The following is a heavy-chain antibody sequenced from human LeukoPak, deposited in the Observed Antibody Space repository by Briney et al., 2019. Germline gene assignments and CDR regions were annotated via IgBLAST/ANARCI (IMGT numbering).Heavy chain of an antibody. CDR2: ISWNSGSI. Sequence: GGSLRLSCAASGFTFDDYAMHWVRQAPGKGRDWGSGISWNSGSIGYADSVKGRFTISRDNAKNSLYLQMNSLRAEDTALYYCAKAPSGIAVAGYFDYWGQGTLVTVSS. V-gene: IGHV3-9*01. D-gene: IGHD6-19*01. CDR1: GFTFDDYA. CDR3: AKAPSGIAVAGYFDY. J-gene: IGHJ4*02.